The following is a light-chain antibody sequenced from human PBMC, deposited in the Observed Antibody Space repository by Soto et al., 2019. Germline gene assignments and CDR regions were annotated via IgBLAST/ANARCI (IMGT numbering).Light chain of an antibody. V-gene: IGKV3-20*01. Sequence: PGILAFFSGEQGTLSFRDATNISSNFLDWYQQKPGKAPRLLIHGASNRATGIPDRFSGSGSGTDFTLTITSLEPEDFAVYYCQQYGSSPRTFGQGTRVE. CDR2: GAS. CDR3: QQYGSSPRT. J-gene: IGKJ5*01. CDR1: TNISSNF.